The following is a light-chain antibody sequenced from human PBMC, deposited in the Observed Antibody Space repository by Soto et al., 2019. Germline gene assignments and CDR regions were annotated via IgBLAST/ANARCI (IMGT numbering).Light chain of an antibody. CDR1: SSDVGGYNY. J-gene: IGLJ2*01. V-gene: IGLV2-8*01. Sequence: QSALTQPPSASGSPGQSVTISCTGTSSDVGGYNYVSWYQQHPGKAPKLMIYEVSKRPSGVPDRFSGSKSGNTASLTVSGLQAEDEADYYCSSYAGSNTVGVFGGGTKVTVL. CDR3: SSYAGSNTVGV. CDR2: EVS.